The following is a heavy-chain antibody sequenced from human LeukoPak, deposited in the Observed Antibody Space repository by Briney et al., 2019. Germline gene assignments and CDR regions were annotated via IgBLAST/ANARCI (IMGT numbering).Heavy chain of an antibody. CDR3: ARARRSYSSGWYGKENWFDP. D-gene: IGHD6-19*01. J-gene: IGHJ5*02. CDR2: INPNSGGT. CDR1: GYTFTGYY. Sequence: ASVKVSCKASGYTFTGYYIHWVRQAPGQGLEWMGWINPNSGGTNYAQKFQGRVTMTRDTSISTAYMELSRLRSDDTAVYYCARARRSYSSGWYGKENWFDPWGQGTLVTVSS. V-gene: IGHV1-2*02.